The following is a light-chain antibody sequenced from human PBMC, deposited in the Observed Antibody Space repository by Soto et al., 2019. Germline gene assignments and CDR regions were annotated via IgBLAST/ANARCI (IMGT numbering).Light chain of an antibody. CDR1: SSDVGGYNY. J-gene: IGLJ2*01. CDR2: DVS. V-gene: IGLV2-14*01. CDR3: SSYTGSSTMV. Sequence: QSVLTQPAFVSGSPGQSITISCTGTSSDVGGYNYVSWYQQHPGKAPKLMIYDVSNRPSGISNRFSGSKSGNTASLTISGLQAEDEADYYCSSYTGSSTMVFGGGTKVTVL.